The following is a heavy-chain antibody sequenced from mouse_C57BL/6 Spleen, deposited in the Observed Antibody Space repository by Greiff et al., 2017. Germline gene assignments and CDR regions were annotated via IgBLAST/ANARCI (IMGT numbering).Heavy chain of an antibody. CDR1: GYAFSSSW. CDR3: AIGGIYYCGSSPWYFDV. J-gene: IGHJ1*03. Sequence: VQLQQSGPELVKPGASVKISCKASGYAFSSSWMNWVKQRPGKGLEWIGRIYPGDGNTNYNGKFKGKATLTADNSSSTAYMQLSSLTSEDSAVYFCAIGGIYYCGSSPWYFDVWGTGTTVTVSS. D-gene: IGHD1-1*01. V-gene: IGHV1-82*01. CDR2: IYPGDGNT.